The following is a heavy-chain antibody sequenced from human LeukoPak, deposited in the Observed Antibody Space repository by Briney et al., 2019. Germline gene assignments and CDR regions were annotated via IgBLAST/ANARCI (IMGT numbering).Heavy chain of an antibody. J-gene: IGHJ6*02. V-gene: IGHV3-74*01. CDR3: ARAPYSSGWYPHVYYYYGMDV. CDR2: INSDGSST. D-gene: IGHD6-19*01. CDR1: GFTFSSYW. Sequence: PGGSLRLSCAASGFTFSSYWMPWVRQAPGKGLVWVSRINSDGSSTSYADSVKGRFTISRDNAKNTLYLQMNSLRAEDTAVYYCARAPYSSGWYPHVYYYYGMDVWGQGTTVTVSS.